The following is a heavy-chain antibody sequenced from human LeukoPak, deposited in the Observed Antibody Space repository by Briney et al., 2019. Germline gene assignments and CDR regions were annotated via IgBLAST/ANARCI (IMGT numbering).Heavy chain of an antibody. V-gene: IGHV6-1*01. J-gene: IGHJ4*02. CDR2: TYYRFKWYN. CDR1: GDSVSSNSAA. Sequence: SQTLSLTCAISGDSVSSNSAAWNWIRQSPSRGLEWLGRTYYRFKWYNDYAVSVKSRITINPDTSKNQFSLQLNSVTPEDTAVYYCARSINIAAREDYFDYWGQGTLVTVSS. D-gene: IGHD6-25*01. CDR3: ARSINIAAREDYFDY.